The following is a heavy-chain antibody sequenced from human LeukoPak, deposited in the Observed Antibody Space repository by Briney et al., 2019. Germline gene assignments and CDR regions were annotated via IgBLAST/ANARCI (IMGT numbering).Heavy chain of an antibody. CDR2: ISGSGGST. D-gene: IGHD3-22*01. V-gene: IGHV3-23*01. CDR1: GFTFSSYA. J-gene: IGHJ4*02. CDR3: AKGPHQITMIVVVTVGLDY. Sequence: GGSLRLSCAASGFTFSSYAMSWVRQAPGKGLEWVSAISGSGGSTYYADSVKGRFTISRDNSKNTLYLQMNSLRAEDTAVYYCAKGPHQITMIVVVTVGLDYWGQGTLVTVSS.